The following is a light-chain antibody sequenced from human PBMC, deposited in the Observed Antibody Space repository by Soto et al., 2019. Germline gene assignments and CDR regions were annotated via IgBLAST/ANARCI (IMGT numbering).Light chain of an antibody. CDR1: QSITRW. CDR3: QKYSSYSQLT. J-gene: IGKJ4*01. CDR2: DAY. V-gene: IGKV1-5*01. Sequence: DIQMPPSHSTLSSSVVCIFHITCLSSQSITRWLAWYQQKPGKAPKLMIYDAYSLESGTPSRFSGRRSGTEFTLTIASVKPEDFATYYCQKYSSYSQLTFGGGTKVDIK.